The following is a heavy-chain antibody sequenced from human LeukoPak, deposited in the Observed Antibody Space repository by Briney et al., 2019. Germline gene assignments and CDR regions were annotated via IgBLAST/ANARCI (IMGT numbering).Heavy chain of an antibody. J-gene: IGHJ4*02. Sequence: GGSLRLSCAASGFTFSSYTMNWVRQAPGKGLEWVSSISSSSSYIYYADSVKGRFTISRDSAKNSLYLQMNSLRAEDTAVYYCARGPSGWGSLDYWGQGTLVTVSS. D-gene: IGHD7-27*01. CDR1: GFTFSSYT. CDR2: ISSSSSYI. CDR3: ARGPSGWGSLDY. V-gene: IGHV3-21*01.